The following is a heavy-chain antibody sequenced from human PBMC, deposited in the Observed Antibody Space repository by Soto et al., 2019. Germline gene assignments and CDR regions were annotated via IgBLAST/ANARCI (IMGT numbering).Heavy chain of an antibody. J-gene: IGHJ4*02. CDR2: IYYSGST. Sequence: QVQLQESGPGLVKPSETLSLTCTVSGGSISSYYWSWIRQPPGKGLEWIGYIYYSGSTNYNPSLKSRVTISVDTSKNQFSLKLSSVTAADTAVYYCARARSGWNYNIDYWGQETLVTVSS. CDR1: GGSISSYY. D-gene: IGHD1-7*01. V-gene: IGHV4-59*01. CDR3: ARARSGWNYNIDY.